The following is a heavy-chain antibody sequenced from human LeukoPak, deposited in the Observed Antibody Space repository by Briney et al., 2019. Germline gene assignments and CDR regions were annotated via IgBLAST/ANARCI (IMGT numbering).Heavy chain of an antibody. J-gene: IGHJ5*02. CDR1: GYTFTGYY. V-gene: IGHV1-2*02. CDR2: INPNSGGT. Sequence: ASVKGSCKASGYTFTGYYMHWVRQAPGQGLEWMGWINPNSGGTNYAQKFQGRVTMTRETSISTAYMELSRLRSDDTAVYYCARNMRTMVRGVTNWFDPWGQGTLVTVSS. CDR3: ARNMRTMVRGVTNWFDP. D-gene: IGHD3-10*01.